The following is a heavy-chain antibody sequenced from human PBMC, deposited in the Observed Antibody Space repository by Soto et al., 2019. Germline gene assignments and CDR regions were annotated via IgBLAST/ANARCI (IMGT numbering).Heavy chain of an antibody. CDR2: SYWDDDK. V-gene: IGHV2-5*02. J-gene: IGHJ4*02. Sequence: QITLKESGPTLVKPTQTLTLTCTFSGFSLSTSGVGLGWIRQPPGKALEWLALSYWDDDKRYSPSLKSRLTITKDTSKNQVVLTLTNMDPVDTATYYCAHIATANYDYVWGNYRPYYFDYWGQGTLVTVSS. D-gene: IGHD3-16*02. CDR3: AHIATANYDYVWGNYRPYYFDY. CDR1: GFSLSTSGVG.